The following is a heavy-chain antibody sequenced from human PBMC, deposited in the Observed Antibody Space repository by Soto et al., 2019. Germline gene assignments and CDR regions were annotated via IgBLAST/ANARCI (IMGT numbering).Heavy chain of an antibody. D-gene: IGHD4-4*01. J-gene: IGHJ5*02. CDR1: GFTFSSAA. Sequence: GGSLRLSCVAAGFTFSSAAMNWVRQAPGKGLEWVSIISDTGTRTHYADSVKGRFTIPRDNSKNTLYLDMNSLRAEDTAVYYCAKSLDIHYKNWFDPWGQGTLVTVSS. CDR2: ISDTGTRT. V-gene: IGHV3-23*01. CDR3: AKSLDIHYKNWFDP.